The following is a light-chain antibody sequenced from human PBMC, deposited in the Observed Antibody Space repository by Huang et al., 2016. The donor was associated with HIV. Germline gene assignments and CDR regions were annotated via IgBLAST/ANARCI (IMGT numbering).Light chain of an antibody. CDR1: QSITTY. Sequence: IQMTQSPSSLPAFVGDRVTITCRASQSITTYLNWYQQKMGESPKLLIYAASILQSGVPLRFGGSGSGTNFSRTITNLQSEDFAVYYCQQSYSIPWTFGQGTRVEI. CDR3: QQSYSIPWT. CDR2: AAS. V-gene: IGKV1-39*01. J-gene: IGKJ1*01.